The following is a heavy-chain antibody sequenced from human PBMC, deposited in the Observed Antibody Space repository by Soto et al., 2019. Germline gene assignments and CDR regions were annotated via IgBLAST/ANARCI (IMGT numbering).Heavy chain of an antibody. CDR3: MVRGNYYRGFDY. J-gene: IGHJ4*02. CDR2: IYSGGNT. D-gene: IGHD3-10*01. CDR1: GFTVSSNY. Sequence: EVQLVETGGGLIQPGGSLRLSCAASGFTVSSNYMSWVRQAPGKGLEWVSVIYSGGNTYYADSVKGRFTISRDNSKNTLYLQMNSLRAEDTAVYYCMVRGNYYRGFDYWGQGTLVTVSS. V-gene: IGHV3-53*02.